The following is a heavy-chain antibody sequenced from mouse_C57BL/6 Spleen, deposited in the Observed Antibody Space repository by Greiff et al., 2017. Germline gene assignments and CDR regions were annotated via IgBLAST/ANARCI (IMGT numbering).Heavy chain of an antibody. CDR3: AIWNYDYD. D-gene: IGHD2-4*01. V-gene: IGHV1-7*01. J-gene: IGHJ3*01. Sequence: VQLQQSGAELAKPGASVKLSCKASGYTFTSYWMHWVKQRPGQGLEWIGYINPSSGYTKYNQKFKVKATLTAAKSSSTAYRQLSSLTYEDSAVYYYAIWNYDYDWGQGTLVTVSA. CDR2: INPSSGYT. CDR1: GYTFTSYW.